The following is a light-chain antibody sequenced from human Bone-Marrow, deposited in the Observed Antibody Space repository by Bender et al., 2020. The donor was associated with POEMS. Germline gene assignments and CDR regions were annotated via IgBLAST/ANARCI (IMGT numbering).Light chain of an antibody. CDR1: SSDIGTYDY. J-gene: IGLJ1*01. V-gene: IGLV2-8*01. CDR2: EVT. Sequence: QSALTQPPSASGSPGQSVTISCTGTSSDIGTYDYVSWYQQHPGKAPKVIIYEVTKRPSGVPDRFSGSKSGNTASLTVSGLQAEDEADYYCSSYTGSNNVFGTGTKVTVL. CDR3: SSYTGSNNV.